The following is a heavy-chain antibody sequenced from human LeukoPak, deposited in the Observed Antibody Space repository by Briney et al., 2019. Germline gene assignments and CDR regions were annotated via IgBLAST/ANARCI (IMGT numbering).Heavy chain of an antibody. CDR2: ISSDESNK. Sequence: GGSLRLSCVASGFTFRSYGIHWVRQAPGKGLEWVAVISSDESNKSYADSVKGRFTISRDNSENTLYLQMNNLRAEDTAVYYCARRSVPATWGQGTLVTVSS. D-gene: IGHD2-2*01. V-gene: IGHV3-30*03. CDR3: ARRSVPAT. CDR1: GFTFRSYG. J-gene: IGHJ4*02.